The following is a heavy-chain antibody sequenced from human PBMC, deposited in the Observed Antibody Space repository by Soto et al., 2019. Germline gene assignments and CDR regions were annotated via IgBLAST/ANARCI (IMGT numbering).Heavy chain of an antibody. CDR2: IYYSGST. Sequence: PSETLSLTCTVSGGSISSYHWSWIRQPPGKGLEWIGYIYYSGSTNYNPSLKSRVTISVDTSKNQFSLKLSSVTAADTAVYYCARAGLKWIQHGYFDYWGQGTLVTVSS. J-gene: IGHJ4*02. CDR3: ARAGLKWIQHGYFDY. CDR1: GGSISSYH. D-gene: IGHD5-18*01. V-gene: IGHV4-59*01.